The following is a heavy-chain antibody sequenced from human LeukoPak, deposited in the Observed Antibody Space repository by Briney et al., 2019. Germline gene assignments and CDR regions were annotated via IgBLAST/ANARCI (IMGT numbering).Heavy chain of an antibody. V-gene: IGHV4-34*01. CDR2: INHSGST. CDR3: AREDVVVPAAFLSSRGWFDP. CDR1: GGSFSGYY. D-gene: IGHD2-2*01. J-gene: IGHJ5*02. Sequence: KPSETLSLTCAVYGGSFSGYYWSWIRQPPGKGLEWIGEINHSGSTNYNPSLKSRVTISVDTSKNQFPLKLSSVTAADTAVYYCAREDVVVPAAFLSSRGWFDPWGQGTLVTVSS.